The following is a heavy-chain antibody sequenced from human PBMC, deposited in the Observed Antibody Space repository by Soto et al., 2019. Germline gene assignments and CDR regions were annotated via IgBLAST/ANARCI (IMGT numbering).Heavy chain of an antibody. D-gene: IGHD3-10*01. CDR1: GGTFSSYA. Sequence: ASLKVSCKASGGTFSSYAISWVRQAPGQGLEWMGGIIPIFGTANYAQKFQGRVTITADESTSTAYMELSSLRSEDTAVYYCGGSGSHYYYYGMDVWGHGTTVTVSS. CDR2: IIPIFGTA. CDR3: GGSGSHYYYYGMDV. J-gene: IGHJ6*02. V-gene: IGHV1-69*13.